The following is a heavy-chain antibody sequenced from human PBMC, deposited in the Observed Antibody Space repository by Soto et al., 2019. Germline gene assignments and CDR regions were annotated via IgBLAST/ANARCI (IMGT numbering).Heavy chain of an antibody. CDR3: DKKAQTTVLRYFDY. D-gene: IGHD4-17*01. Sequence: EVQLLESGGGLVQPGGSLRLSCAASGFTFSSYAMSWVRQAPGKGLEWVSAISGSGGSTYYADSVKGRFIISRDNSKDISHQIINSMAAETTAVYYWDKKAQTTVLRYFDYWGQGTLVTVSS. CDR1: GFTFSSYA. J-gene: IGHJ4*02. CDR2: ISGSGGST. V-gene: IGHV3-23*01.